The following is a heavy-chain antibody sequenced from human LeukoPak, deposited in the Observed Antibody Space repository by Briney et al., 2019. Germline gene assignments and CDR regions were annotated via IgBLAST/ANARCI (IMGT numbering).Heavy chain of an antibody. CDR1: GYTFTSYD. V-gene: IGHV1-8*03. CDR3: ARDYSSSRNWFDP. D-gene: IGHD6-6*01. Sequence: ASVKVSCKASGYTFTSYDINWVRQATGQGLEWMGWMNPNSGNTGYAQKFQGRVTITRNTSISTAYMELRSLRSDDTAVYYCARDYSSSRNWFDPWGQGTLVTVSS. J-gene: IGHJ5*02. CDR2: MNPNSGNT.